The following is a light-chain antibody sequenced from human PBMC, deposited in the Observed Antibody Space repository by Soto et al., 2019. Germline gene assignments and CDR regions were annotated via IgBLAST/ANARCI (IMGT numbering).Light chain of an antibody. CDR3: QQYDNYSWT. CDR2: LAS. Sequence: DIQVTQSPSTLSASVGDRVTITCRASHSIGNWLAWYQQRPGKAPQLLIYLASNLLNGVPSRFSGSGSGTEFTLTISSLQPDDFATYFCQQYDNYSWTFGQGTKIEIK. V-gene: IGKV1-5*03. CDR1: HSIGNW. J-gene: IGKJ1*01.